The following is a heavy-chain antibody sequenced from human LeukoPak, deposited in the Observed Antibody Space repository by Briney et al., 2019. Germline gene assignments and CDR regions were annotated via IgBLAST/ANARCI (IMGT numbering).Heavy chain of an antibody. D-gene: IGHD3-16*01. J-gene: IGHJ2*01. CDR1: GDSISTSRYA. Sequence: SETLSLTCTVSGDSISTSRYAWGWIRQSPGKGLEWIGTIYNSGSTNLNPSLKTRVTMSVRASKNHFSLNLNSVTAADTALYFCARVALTGEGGRGYFNLWGRGNLVSVSS. CDR3: ARVALTGEGGRGYFNL. CDR2: IYNSGST. V-gene: IGHV4-39*02.